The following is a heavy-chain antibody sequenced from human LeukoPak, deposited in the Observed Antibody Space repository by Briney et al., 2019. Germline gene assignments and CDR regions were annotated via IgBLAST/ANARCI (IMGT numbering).Heavy chain of an antibody. J-gene: IGHJ4*02. CDR3: ARRAGEYSHPYDY. Sequence: PGGSLRLSCTVSGFTVSSNSWSWVRQAPGKGLEWVSFIYSGGNTHYSDSVTGRFTISRDNSKNTLYLQMNSLRAEDTAICYCARRAGEYSHPYDYWGQGTLVTVSS. CDR2: IYSGGNT. V-gene: IGHV3-53*01. CDR1: GFTVSSNS. D-gene: IGHD2-15*01.